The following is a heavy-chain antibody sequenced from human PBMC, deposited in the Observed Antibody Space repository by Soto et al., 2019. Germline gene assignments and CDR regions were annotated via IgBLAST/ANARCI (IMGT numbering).Heavy chain of an antibody. Sequence: ASVEVSCKASGYTFTGYYMHWVRQAPGQGLEWMGCINPNSGGTNYAQKFQGRVTMTRDTSISTAYMELSRLRSDDTAVYYCTRTVRAGRRYGMDVWGQGTTVTVSS. D-gene: IGHD6-13*01. CDR1: GYTFTGYY. V-gene: IGHV1-2*02. CDR2: INPNSGGT. J-gene: IGHJ6*02. CDR3: TRTVRAGRRYGMDV.